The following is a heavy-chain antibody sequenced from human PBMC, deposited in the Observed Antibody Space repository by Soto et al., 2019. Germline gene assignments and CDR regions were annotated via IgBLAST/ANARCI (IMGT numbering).Heavy chain of an antibody. D-gene: IGHD3-16*01. CDR3: ARDPLGDNWFDP. Sequence: GGSLRLSCAASGFTFSSYVMSWVRQAPGKGLEWVSAISSSAITYYADSVKGRFTISRDNSKNTLFLRMSSLRAEDTAIYYCARDPLGDNWFDPWGQGTLVTVSS. CDR1: GFTFSSYV. V-gene: IGHV3-23*01. CDR2: ISSSAIT. J-gene: IGHJ5*02.